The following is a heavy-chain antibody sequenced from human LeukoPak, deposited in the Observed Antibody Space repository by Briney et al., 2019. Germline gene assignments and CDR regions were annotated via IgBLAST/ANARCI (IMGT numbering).Heavy chain of an antibody. CDR2: INTNTGNP. J-gene: IGHJ6*02. D-gene: IGHD3-3*01. Sequence: ASVKVSCKASGYTFTSYAMNWVRQAPGQGLEWMGWINTNTGNPTYAQGFTGRFVFSLDTSVSTAYLQISSLKAEDTAVYYCARWGWSAPTPYYYGMDVWGQGTTVTVSS. V-gene: IGHV7-4-1*02. CDR1: GYTFTSYA. CDR3: ARWGWSAPTPYYYGMDV.